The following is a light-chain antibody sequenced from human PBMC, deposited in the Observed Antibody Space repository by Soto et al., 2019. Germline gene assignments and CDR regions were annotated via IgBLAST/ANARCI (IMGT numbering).Light chain of an antibody. CDR2: KDN. CDR3: LSADSSGTNVV. V-gene: IGLV3-16*01. CDR1: ALPKKY. J-gene: IGLJ2*01. Sequence: SYELTQPPSVSVSLGQMARITCSGGALPKKYAYWYQQKPGQFPVLVIYKDNERPSGIPERFSGSSSGTIVTLTISGVQAEDEADYYCLSADSSGTNVVFGGGTKLTVL.